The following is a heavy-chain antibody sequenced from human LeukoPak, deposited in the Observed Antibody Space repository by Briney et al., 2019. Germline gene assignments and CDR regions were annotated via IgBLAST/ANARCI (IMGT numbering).Heavy chain of an antibody. CDR1: GFTFSSYA. CDR3: TRDLMDYDVSTGLHHYYMDV. Sequence: GGSLRLSCAASGFTFSSYAMHWVRQAPGKGLEWVAVISYDGSNKYYADSVKGRFTISRDNSKNTLYLQMNTLRVEDTAVYYCTRDLMDYDVSTGLHHYYMDVWGQGTTVTVSS. V-gene: IGHV3-30-3*01. CDR2: ISYDGSNK. J-gene: IGHJ6*02. D-gene: IGHD3-9*01.